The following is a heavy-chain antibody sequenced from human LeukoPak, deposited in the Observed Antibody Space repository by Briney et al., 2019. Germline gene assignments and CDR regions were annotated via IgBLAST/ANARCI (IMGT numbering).Heavy chain of an antibody. D-gene: IGHD3-10*01. J-gene: IGHJ3*02. Sequence: GGSLRLSCAASGFTVSSNYMSWVRQAPGKGLEWVSVIYSGGSTYYADSVKGRFTISRHNSKNTLYLQMNSLRAEDTAVYYCASGGGILGITMVRGVIGLAFDIWGQGTMVTVSS. CDR2: IYSGGST. V-gene: IGHV3-53*04. CDR3: ASGGGILGITMVRGVIGLAFDI. CDR1: GFTVSSNY.